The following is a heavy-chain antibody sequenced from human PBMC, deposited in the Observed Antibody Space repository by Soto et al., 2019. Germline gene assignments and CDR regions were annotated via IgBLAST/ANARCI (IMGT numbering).Heavy chain of an antibody. CDR3: ARDGSGYDMPYYYYYYMDV. J-gene: IGHJ6*03. D-gene: IGHD5-12*01. CDR2: INSDGSST. V-gene: IGHV3-74*01. Sequence: GGSLRLSCAASGFTFSSYWMHWVRQAPGKGLVWVSRINSDGSSTSYADSVKGRFTISRDNAKNTLYLQMNSLRAEDTAVYYCARDGSGYDMPYYYYYYMDVWGKGTTVTVSS. CDR1: GFTFSSYW.